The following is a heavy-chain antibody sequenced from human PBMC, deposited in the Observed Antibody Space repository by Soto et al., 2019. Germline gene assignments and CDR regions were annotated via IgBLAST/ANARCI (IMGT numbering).Heavy chain of an antibody. CDR1: GGSLTDNF. J-gene: IGHJ5*02. D-gene: IGHD2-2*01. CDR3: ATLDCDRTSCYGGGWFDP. CDR2: FPHSGST. Sequence: QVQLQQWGAGPLEPSETLSLTCAVYGGSLTDNFWTWIRQPPGKGLEWIGDFPHSGSTEYNPSLESRVTISVETSKNQFSLQMTSVTAADTAMYYCATLDCDRTSCYGGGWFDPWGQGTLVTVSS. V-gene: IGHV4-34*01.